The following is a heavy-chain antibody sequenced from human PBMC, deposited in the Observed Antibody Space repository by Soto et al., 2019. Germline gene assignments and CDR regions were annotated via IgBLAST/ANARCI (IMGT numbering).Heavy chain of an antibody. J-gene: IGHJ5*02. CDR2: IYNSGTT. V-gene: IGHV4-31*03. CDR3: ARDPAP. CDR1: GGSTTRGGYY. Sequence: QVQLQESGPGLVKTSETLSLTCTVSGGSTTRGGYYWSWIRQNPGKGLEWIGYIYNSGTTYYNPSLKSRVTLSVDPSKNQFSLKQTSVPAADTAVYYCARDPAPWGQGTLITVSS.